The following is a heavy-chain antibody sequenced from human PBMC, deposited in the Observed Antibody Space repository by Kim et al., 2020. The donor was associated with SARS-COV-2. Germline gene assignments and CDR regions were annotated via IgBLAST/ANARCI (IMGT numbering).Heavy chain of an antibody. CDR1: GYTFTSYS. D-gene: IGHD1-26*01. CDR3: ARVPIVGPTGDFDY. CDR2: INPNNGAT. J-gene: IGHJ4*02. V-gene: IGHV1-2*06. Sequence: ASVKVSCKASGYTFTSYSMHWVRQAPGQGLEWMGRINPNNGATIYAQKFQGRVTMTRDTCISTAYMELSSLRSDDTAFYYCARVPIVGPTGDFDYWGQGTLVTVSS.